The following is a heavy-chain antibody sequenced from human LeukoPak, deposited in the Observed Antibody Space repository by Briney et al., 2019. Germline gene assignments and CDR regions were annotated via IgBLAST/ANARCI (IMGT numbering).Heavy chain of an antibody. V-gene: IGHV3-9*03. D-gene: IGHD1-14*01. J-gene: IGHJ4*02. Sequence: GGSLSLSCAASGFTFGDYAMHWVPQAPGKGLEWVSGITWNSGNIGYADSVKGRFTISRDNAKNSLYLQMNSLIPEDMALYYCAKARRPSVEPSYYFDYWGQGTLVTVSS. CDR2: ITWNSGNI. CDR1: GFTFGDYA. CDR3: AKARRPSVEPSYYFDY.